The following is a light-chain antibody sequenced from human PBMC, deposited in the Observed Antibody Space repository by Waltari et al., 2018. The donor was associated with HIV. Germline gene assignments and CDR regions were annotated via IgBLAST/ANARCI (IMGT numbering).Light chain of an antibody. V-gene: IGLV2-14*01. CDR1: NSDIGAYDY. CDR2: EVT. CDR3: SPYAATTTTE. Sequence: QSVLTQPASVSGSPGQSITISCTGTNSDIGAYDYVSWYQQHPGMAPKLLIYEVTIRSPGISYRFFGSKSGNSASITISGLQAEDEAHYYCSPYAATTTTEFGGGTRLTVL. J-gene: IGLJ3*02.